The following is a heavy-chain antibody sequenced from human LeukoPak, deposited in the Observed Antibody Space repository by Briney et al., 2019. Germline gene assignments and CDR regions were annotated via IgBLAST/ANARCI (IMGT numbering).Heavy chain of an antibody. CDR1: GFTFSSYS. J-gene: IGHJ4*02. D-gene: IGHD3-16*01. CDR2: ISSSSSTI. Sequence: PGGSLRLSCAASGFTFSSYSMNWVRQAPGKGLEWVSYISSSSSTIYYADSVKGRFTISRDNAKNSLYLQMNSLRAEDTAVYYCARSPPGGIMDSSLRGDYWGQGTLVTVSS. CDR3: ARSPPGGIMDSSLRGDY. V-gene: IGHV3-48*01.